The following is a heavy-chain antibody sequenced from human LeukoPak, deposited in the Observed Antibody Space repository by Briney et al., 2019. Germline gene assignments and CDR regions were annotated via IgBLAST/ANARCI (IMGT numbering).Heavy chain of an antibody. J-gene: IGHJ4*02. CDR3: ARDSGIVGATGTFDY. CDR2: IKYDGSEK. V-gene: IGHV3-7*01. Sequence: PGGSLRLSCAGSGFSFSNYWMSWVRQAPGKGLEWVANIKYDGSEKHYLDFVKGRFTISKDNAKNSLYLQMNSLRAEDTAVYCRARDSGIVGATGTFDYWGQGTLVTVSS. D-gene: IGHD1-26*01. CDR1: GFSFSNYW.